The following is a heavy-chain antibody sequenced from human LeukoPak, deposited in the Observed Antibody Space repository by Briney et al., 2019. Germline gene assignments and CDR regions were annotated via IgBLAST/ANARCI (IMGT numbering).Heavy chain of an antibody. CDR1: GFTFSSYW. Sequence: GGSLRLSCAASGFTFSSYWMHWVRQAPGKGLVWVSRINSDGSSTSYADSVKSRFTISRDNAKNTLYLQMNSLRAEDTAVYYCAADYYDSSGYYVTWYFDLWGRGTLVTVSS. V-gene: IGHV3-74*01. D-gene: IGHD3-22*01. J-gene: IGHJ2*01. CDR3: AADYYDSSGYYVTWYFDL. CDR2: INSDGSST.